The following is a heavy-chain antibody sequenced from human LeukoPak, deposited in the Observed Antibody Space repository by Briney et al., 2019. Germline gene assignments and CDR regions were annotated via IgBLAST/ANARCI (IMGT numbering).Heavy chain of an antibody. D-gene: IGHD3-22*01. Sequence: PGGSLRLSCAASGFTFSSYSMNWVRQAPGKGLEWVSSISSSSSYIYYADSVKGRFTISRDNAKNSLYLQMNSLRAEDTAVYYCAREREETYCYDSSGSTSSYYYYYYMDVWGKGTTVTVSS. CDR1: GFTFSSYS. CDR2: ISSSSSYI. CDR3: AREREETYCYDSSGSTSSYYYYYYMDV. V-gene: IGHV3-21*01. J-gene: IGHJ6*03.